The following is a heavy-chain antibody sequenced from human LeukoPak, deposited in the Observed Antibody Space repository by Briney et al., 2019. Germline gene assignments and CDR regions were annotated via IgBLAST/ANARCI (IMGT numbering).Heavy chain of an antibody. CDR1: GYSISTNYY. Sequence: SETLSLTCTVSGYSISTNYYWAWIRQSPGTGLEWIGSVYHNGETYYNPSLKSRVIISVGTSKNEFSLRLTSVTAADTAVYYCAILAGYRVPYWGQGSLVIVSS. D-gene: IGHD5-24*01. CDR3: AILAGYRVPY. V-gene: IGHV4-38-2*02. J-gene: IGHJ4*02. CDR2: VYHNGET.